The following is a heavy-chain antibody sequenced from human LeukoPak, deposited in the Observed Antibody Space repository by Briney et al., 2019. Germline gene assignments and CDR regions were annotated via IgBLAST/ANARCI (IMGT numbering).Heavy chain of an antibody. CDR3: ARVRGTNGLNY. CDR2: INGNGAST. CDR1: GFTFDDYG. J-gene: IGHJ4*02. V-gene: IGHV3-20*01. D-gene: IGHD1-26*01. Sequence: GGSLRLSCEASGFTFDDYGMSWVRQAPGKGLEWVSIINGNGASTGYVDSVKGRFIISRDNAKNSLYLQMNSLRTEDTALYHCARVRGTNGLNYWGQGTLVTVSS.